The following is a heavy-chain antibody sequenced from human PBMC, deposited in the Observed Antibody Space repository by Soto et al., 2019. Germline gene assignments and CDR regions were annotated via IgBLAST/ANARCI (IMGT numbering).Heavy chain of an antibody. CDR1: GFTFSSYA. CDR3: ARASGYYFDY. Sequence: GGSLRLSCAASGFTFSSYAMHWVRQAPGKGLEYVSAISSNGGSTYYANSVKGRFTISRDNSKNTLYLQMGSLRAEDMAVYYCARASGYYFDYWGQGTLVTVSS. V-gene: IGHV3-64*01. J-gene: IGHJ4*02. CDR2: ISSNGGST.